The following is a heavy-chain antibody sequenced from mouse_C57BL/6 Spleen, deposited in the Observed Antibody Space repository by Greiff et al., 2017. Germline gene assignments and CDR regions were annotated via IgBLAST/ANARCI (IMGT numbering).Heavy chain of an antibody. J-gene: IGHJ1*03. CDR2: FDPNSGGT. V-gene: IGHV1-72*01. CDR3: ARWGNGSSGWNWYFDF. Sequence: QVQLQQPGAELVKPGASVKLSCKASGYTFTSYWMHWVKQRPGRGLAWIGRFDPNSGGTKYNEKFKSKATLTVDKRATTAYMQLSMLTSEDSADYYCARWGNGSSGWNWYFDFWGTGTTVTVSS. CDR1: GYTFTSYW. D-gene: IGHD1-1*01.